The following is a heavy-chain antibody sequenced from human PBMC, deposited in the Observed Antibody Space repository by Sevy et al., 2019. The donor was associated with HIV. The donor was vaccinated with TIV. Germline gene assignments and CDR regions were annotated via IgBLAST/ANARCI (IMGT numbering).Heavy chain of an antibody. CDR2: ISAFNGNT. V-gene: IGHV1-18*01. Sequence: ASVKVSCKASGYTFSSYGITWVRQAPGQGLEWMGWISAFNGNTKYAQKFQGRVTMTTDTSTSTAYMDLRGLRSDDTAVYYCARDRYCTGGSCYSDVFDIWGQGTMVTVSS. D-gene: IGHD2-15*01. CDR1: GYTFSSYG. CDR3: ARDRYCTGGSCYSDVFDI. J-gene: IGHJ3*02.